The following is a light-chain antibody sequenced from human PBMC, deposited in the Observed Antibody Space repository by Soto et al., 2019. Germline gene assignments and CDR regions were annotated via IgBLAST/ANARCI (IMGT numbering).Light chain of an antibody. CDR2: GAS. CDR3: QQYNNGPPGT. CDR1: QSVSSN. J-gene: IGKJ2*02. V-gene: IGKV3-15*01. Sequence: EIVMTQSPATLSVSPGERATLSCRSSQSVSSNLAWYQQKPGQAPRLLIYGASTRATGIPARFSGSGSGTEFTLTISSLQSEDFAFYYCQQYNNGPPGTFGQGTKLEIK.